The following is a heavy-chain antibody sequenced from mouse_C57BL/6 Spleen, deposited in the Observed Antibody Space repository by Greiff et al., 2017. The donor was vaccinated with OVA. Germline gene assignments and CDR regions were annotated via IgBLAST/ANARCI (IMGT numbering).Heavy chain of an antibody. J-gene: IGHJ2*01. CDR1: GYTFTSYW. D-gene: IGHD3-2*02. CDR3: ASHSSGYGY. V-gene: IGHV1-50*01. Sequence: QVQLQQPGAELVKPGASVKLSCKASGYTFTSYWMQWVKQRPGQGLEWIGEIDPSDSYTNYNQKFKGKATLTVDTSASTAYMQLSSLTSEDSAVYYCASHSSGYGYWGQGTTLTVSS. CDR2: IDPSDSYT.